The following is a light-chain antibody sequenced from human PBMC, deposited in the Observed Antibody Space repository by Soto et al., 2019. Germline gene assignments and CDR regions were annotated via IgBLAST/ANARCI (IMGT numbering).Light chain of an antibody. CDR3: CSYVGSSTSYV. V-gene: IGLV2-23*02. Sequence: QSVLTQPASVSGSPGQSITISCTGTSGDVGNYNLVSWYQQHPGKAPKLMIYEVNKWPSGVSNRFSGSKSGNTASLTISGLQAEDEADYYCCSYVGSSTSYVFGTGTKLTVL. J-gene: IGLJ1*01. CDR2: EVN. CDR1: SGDVGNYNL.